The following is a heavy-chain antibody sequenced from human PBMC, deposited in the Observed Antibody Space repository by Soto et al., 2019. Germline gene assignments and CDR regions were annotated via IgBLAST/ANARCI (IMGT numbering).Heavy chain of an antibody. J-gene: IGHJ4*02. Sequence: ASLKVSCKVSGYTLTELSIHWVRQAPGKGLEWMGGIDPKSGETNYAQNFQGRVTMTGDTSTTTAYMELSWLRSDDTAVYYCAKREPTTGYFDYWGQGALVTVSS. CDR3: AKREPTTGYFDY. CDR2: IDPKSGET. D-gene: IGHD1-1*01. V-gene: IGHV1-24*01. CDR1: GYTLTELS.